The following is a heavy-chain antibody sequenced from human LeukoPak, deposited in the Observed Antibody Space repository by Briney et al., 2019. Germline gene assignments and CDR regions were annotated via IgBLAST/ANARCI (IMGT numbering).Heavy chain of an antibody. J-gene: IGHJ5*02. CDR3: ARDTSHGVVGWFDP. CDR1: GFTFSSYA. Sequence: AGRSLRLSCAASGFTFSSYAMHWVRQAPGKGLEWVAVISYDGSNKYYADSVKGRFTISRDNSKNTLYLQMNSLRAEDTAVYYCARDTSHGVVGWFDPWGQGTLVTVSS. CDR2: ISYDGSNK. V-gene: IGHV3-30-3*01. D-gene: IGHD2-15*01.